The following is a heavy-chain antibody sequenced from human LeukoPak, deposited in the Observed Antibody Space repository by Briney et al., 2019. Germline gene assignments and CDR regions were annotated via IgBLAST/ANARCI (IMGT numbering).Heavy chain of an antibody. CDR1: GASISSYY. Sequence: SETLSLTCTVSGASISSYYWSWTRQPPGKGLEWIGYIYYTGSTNCNPSLRSRVTISVDTSKSQFSLRLNSVTAADAAVYYCARYGSGAYGFDMWGQGTMVTVSS. D-gene: IGHD3-10*01. J-gene: IGHJ3*02. CDR2: IYYTGST. V-gene: IGHV4-59*08. CDR3: ARYGSGAYGFDM.